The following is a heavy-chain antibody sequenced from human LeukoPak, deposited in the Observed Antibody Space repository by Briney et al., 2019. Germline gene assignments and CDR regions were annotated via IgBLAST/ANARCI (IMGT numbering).Heavy chain of an antibody. D-gene: IGHD2-2*01. V-gene: IGHV4-39*07. Sequence: SETLSLTCTVSGGSISNSNYYWGWIRQPPGKGLEWIGEINHSGSTNYNPSLKSRVTISVDTSKNQFSLKLSSVTAADTAVYYCASLWPYQLSAFDIWGQGTMVTVSS. CDR2: INHSGST. CDR1: GGSISNSNYY. CDR3: ASLWPYQLSAFDI. J-gene: IGHJ3*02.